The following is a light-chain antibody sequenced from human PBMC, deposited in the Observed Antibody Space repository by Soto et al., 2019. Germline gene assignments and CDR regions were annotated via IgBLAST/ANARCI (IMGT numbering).Light chain of an antibody. CDR2: EVN. Sequence: QSALTQPASVSGSPGQSITISCTGTSSDIGRYNYVSWFQQHPGKVPKLVIFEVNYRPSGVSDRFSGSKSGNTASLTITGLQAEDEADYYCCSYAGYSTSALFGGGTKLTVL. CDR1: SSDIGRYNY. CDR3: CSYAGYSTSAL. J-gene: IGLJ2*01. V-gene: IGLV2-14*01.